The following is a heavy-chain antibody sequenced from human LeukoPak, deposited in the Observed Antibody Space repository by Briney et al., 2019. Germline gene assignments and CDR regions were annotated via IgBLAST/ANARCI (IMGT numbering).Heavy chain of an antibody. CDR3: ARDLGPDY. CDR2: INSRSSYI. V-gene: IGHV3-21*01. Sequence: GGSLRLSCVASGLTFSNFWMTWVRQAPGKGLEWVSSINSRSSYIYYADSLKGRFTISRDNAKNSLYLQMNSLRAEDTAVYYCARDLGPDYWGQGTLVTVSS. CDR1: GLTFSNFW. J-gene: IGHJ4*02.